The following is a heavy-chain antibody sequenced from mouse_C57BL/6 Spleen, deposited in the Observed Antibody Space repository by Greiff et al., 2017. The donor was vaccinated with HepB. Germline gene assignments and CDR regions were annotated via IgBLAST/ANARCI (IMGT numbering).Heavy chain of an antibody. Sequence: DVMLVESGGGLVQPGGSLKLSCAASGFTFSDYYMYWVRQTPEKRLEWVAYISNGGGSTYYPDTVKGRFTISRDNAKNTLYLQMSRLKSEDTAMYYCARHNDYDVEAWFAYWGQGTLVTVSA. CDR1: GFTFSDYY. J-gene: IGHJ3*01. CDR3: ARHNDYDVEAWFAY. CDR2: ISNGGGST. D-gene: IGHD2-4*01. V-gene: IGHV5-12*01.